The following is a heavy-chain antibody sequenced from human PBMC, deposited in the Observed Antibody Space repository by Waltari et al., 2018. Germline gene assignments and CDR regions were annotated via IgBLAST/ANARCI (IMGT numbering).Heavy chain of an antibody. D-gene: IGHD1-26*01. Sequence: QVQLQQWGAGLLKPSETLSLTCAVYGGSFSGYYWSWIRQPPGKGLEWIGEINHSGSTNYNPSLKSRVTISVDTSKNQFSLKLSSVTAADTAVYYCARGVVGAKYYFDYWGQGTLVTVSS. CDR1: GGSFSGYY. CDR2: INHSGST. CDR3: ARGVVGAKYYFDY. V-gene: IGHV4-34*01. J-gene: IGHJ4*02.